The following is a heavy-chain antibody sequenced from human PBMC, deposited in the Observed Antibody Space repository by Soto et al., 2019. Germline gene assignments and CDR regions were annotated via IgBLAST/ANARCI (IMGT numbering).Heavy chain of an antibody. CDR1: GYPFSANH. J-gene: IGHJ4*02. D-gene: IGHD4-4*01. CDR2: LNPHSGAT. Sequence: QVQLVQSGAELRKSGASVKVSCKASGYPFSANHIHWVRQAPGQGLEWMGWLNPHSGATAYAPKYQGRVNLTRDTSLSTSYMELSALKSDDTAVYYCATAKRGTVSLLADWGQGTLVTVSS. V-gene: IGHV1-2*02. CDR3: ATAKRGTVSLLAD.